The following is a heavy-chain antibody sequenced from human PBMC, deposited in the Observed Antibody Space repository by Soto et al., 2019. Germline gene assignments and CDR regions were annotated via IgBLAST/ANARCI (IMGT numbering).Heavy chain of an antibody. J-gene: IGHJ5*02. D-gene: IGHD3-3*01. CDR2: IYSSGNT. Sequence: PSETLSLTCSVSGGTISGYYWTWIRQPAGKGLEWIGRIYSSGNTKYNPSLQSRVNMSLDTSNNQFSLRLTSVTAADTAVYYCARGQRFSDWFDPWGQGTLVTVSS. V-gene: IGHV4-4*07. CDR3: ARGQRFSDWFDP. CDR1: GGTISGYY.